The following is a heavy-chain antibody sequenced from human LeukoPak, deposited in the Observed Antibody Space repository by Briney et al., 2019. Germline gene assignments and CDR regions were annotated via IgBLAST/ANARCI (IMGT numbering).Heavy chain of an antibody. CDR2: INQDGSEK. CDR1: GFTFSSYW. D-gene: IGHD5-18*01. V-gene: IGHV3-7*01. Sequence: GGSLRLSCAASGFTFSSYWMSWVRQAPGKGLEWVANINQDGSEKFYVDSVKGRFTISRDNAKNSLYLQMNSLRAEDTAVYYCARDRWGYSYGGDWGQGTLVTVSS. CDR3: ARDRWGYSYGGD. J-gene: IGHJ4*02.